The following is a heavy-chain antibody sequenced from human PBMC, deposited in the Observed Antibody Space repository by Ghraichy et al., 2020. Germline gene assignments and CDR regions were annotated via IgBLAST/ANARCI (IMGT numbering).Heavy chain of an antibody. CDR3: TTDLPPYYDSSGYHY. CDR2: IKSKTDGGTT. Sequence: GGSLRLSCAASGFTFSNAWMSWVRQAPGKGLEWVGRIKSKTDGGTTDYAAPVKGRFTISRDDSKNTLYLQMNSLKTEDTAVYYCTTDLPPYYDSSGYHYWGQGTMVTVSS. CDR1: GFTFSNAW. J-gene: IGHJ3*01. D-gene: IGHD3-22*01. V-gene: IGHV3-15*01.